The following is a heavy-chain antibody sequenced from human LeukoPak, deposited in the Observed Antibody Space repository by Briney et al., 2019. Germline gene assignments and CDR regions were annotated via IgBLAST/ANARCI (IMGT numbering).Heavy chain of an antibody. D-gene: IGHD3-10*01. CDR1: GDSISSYY. V-gene: IGHV4-59*12. J-gene: IGHJ4*02. CDR3: ARDRTYSGSGIYTYFDY. CDR2: IYYSGST. Sequence: PSETLSLTCTVSGDSISSYYWSWIRQPPEKGLEWIGYIYYSGSTNYNPSLKSRVTISVDTSKNHFSLKLSSVTAADTAVYYCARDRTYSGSGIYTYFDYWGQGILVTVSS.